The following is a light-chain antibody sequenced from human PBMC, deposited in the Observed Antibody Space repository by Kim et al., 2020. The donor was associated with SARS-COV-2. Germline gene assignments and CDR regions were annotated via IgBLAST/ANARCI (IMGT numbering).Light chain of an antibody. CDR2: GAS. Sequence: EIVLTQSPGTLSLSPGERATLSCRASQSVNSKHLAWYQQKPGQAPRLLIYGASRRAAGIPDRFSGSGSGTEFSLTISRLEPEDFAVYYCQQFDTSPWMFGQGTKVDIK. J-gene: IGKJ1*01. CDR3: QQFDTSPWM. CDR1: QSVNSKH. V-gene: IGKV3-20*01.